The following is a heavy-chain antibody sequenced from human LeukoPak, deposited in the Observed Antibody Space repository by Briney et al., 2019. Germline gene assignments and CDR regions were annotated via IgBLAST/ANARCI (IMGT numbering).Heavy chain of an antibody. CDR2: INPNSGGT. D-gene: IGHD3-3*01. J-gene: IGHJ6*02. CDR3: ARDRSGFLEWLLSHFDYYGMDV. V-gene: IGHV1-2*02. CDR1: GYTFTGYY. Sequence: ASVKVSCKASGYTFTGYYMHWVRQAPGQGLEWMGWINPNSGGTNYAQKFQGRVTMTRDTSISTAYMELSRLRSDDTAVYYCARDRSGFLEWLLSHFDYYGMDVWGQGTTVTVSS.